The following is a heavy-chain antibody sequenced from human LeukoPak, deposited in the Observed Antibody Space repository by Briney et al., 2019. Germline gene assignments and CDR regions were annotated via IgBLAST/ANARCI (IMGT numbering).Heavy chain of an antibody. V-gene: IGHV3-23*01. CDR3: ANTPTA. CDR1: GFTFSSYF. Sequence: PGGSLRLSCAASGFTFSSYFMAWVRQAPGKGLEWVSGISSSGQSTYHADSVKGRFTISRDNSKNTLYLQMISLRAEDTAVYYCANTPTAWGQGTLVTVSS. J-gene: IGHJ4*02. D-gene: IGHD2-15*01. CDR2: ISSSGQST.